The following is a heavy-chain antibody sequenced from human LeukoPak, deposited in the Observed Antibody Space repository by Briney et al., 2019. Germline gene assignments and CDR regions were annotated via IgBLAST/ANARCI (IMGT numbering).Heavy chain of an antibody. Sequence: GGSLRLSCAASGFTVSTNYMSWVRQAPGKGLEWVSIIYSGGSTYYADSVKGRFTISRDNSKNTLSLQMNSLRAEDTAAYYCARDLGYSAYATVRGYTFDIWGQGTMVTVSS. J-gene: IGHJ3*02. D-gene: IGHD5-12*01. CDR2: IYSGGST. V-gene: IGHV3-66*01. CDR3: ARDLGYSAYATVRGYTFDI. CDR1: GFTVSTNY.